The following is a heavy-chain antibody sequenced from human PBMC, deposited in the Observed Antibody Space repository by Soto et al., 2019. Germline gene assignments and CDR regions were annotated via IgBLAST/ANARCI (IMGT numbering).Heavy chain of an antibody. CDR1: GFTFSDYY. Sequence: LRLSCAASGFTFSDYYMSWTRQAPGKGLEWVSYISSSSSYTNYADSVKGRFTISRDNAKNSLYLQMNSLRAEDTAVYYCARTPDCTNGVCSAGFDYWGQGTLVTVSS. V-gene: IGHV3-11*06. D-gene: IGHD2-8*01. CDR2: ISSSSSYT. CDR3: ARTPDCTNGVCSAGFDY. J-gene: IGHJ4*02.